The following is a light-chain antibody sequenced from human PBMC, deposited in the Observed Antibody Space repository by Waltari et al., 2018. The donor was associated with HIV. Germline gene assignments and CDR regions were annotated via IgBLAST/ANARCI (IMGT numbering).Light chain of an antibody. CDR3: NSRDSAGHHAV. CDR1: NLRTYS. V-gene: IGLV3-19*01. J-gene: IGLJ2*01. CDR2: PLH. Sequence: SSELTQDPAVSVALGQTVRITCQGDNLRTYSAGWYQQKPGQAPVLLSPPLHGRPSGVPDRFSGTSSGNTASLTITGAQADDEADYYCNSRDSAGHHAVFGGGTKLTVL.